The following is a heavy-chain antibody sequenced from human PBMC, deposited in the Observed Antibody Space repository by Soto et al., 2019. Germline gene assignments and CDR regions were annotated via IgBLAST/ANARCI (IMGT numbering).Heavy chain of an antibody. Sequence: PSETLSLTCTVSGGSISSYYWSWIRQPPGKGLEWIGYIYYSGSTNYNPSLKSRVTISVDTSKNQFSLKLSSVTAADTAAYYCASTKAYSSSLGPERGGDYYYGMDVWGQGTTVTVSS. J-gene: IGHJ6*02. V-gene: IGHV4-59*01. CDR2: IYYSGST. D-gene: IGHD6-6*01. CDR1: GGSISSYY. CDR3: ASTKAYSSSLGPERGGDYYYGMDV.